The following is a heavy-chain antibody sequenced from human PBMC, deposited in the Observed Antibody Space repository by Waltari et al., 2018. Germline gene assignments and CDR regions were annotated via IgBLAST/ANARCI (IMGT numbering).Heavy chain of an antibody. CDR3: AVWFGDNRDYYFDY. CDR1: GGTFITFA. V-gene: IGHV1-69*01. D-gene: IGHD3-10*01. CDR2: IIPLFGTA. J-gene: IGHJ4*02. Sequence: QVQLVQSGAEVKKPGSSAKVSCKASGGTFITFAISWVRQAPGQGLEWMGGIIPLFGTANYAQKFQGRVTITADESTSTAYMELSSLRSDDTAVYFCAVWFGDNRDYYFDYWGQGTLVTVSS.